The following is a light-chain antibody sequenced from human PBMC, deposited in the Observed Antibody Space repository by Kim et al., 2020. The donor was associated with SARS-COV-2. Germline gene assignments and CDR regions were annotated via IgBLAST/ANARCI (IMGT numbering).Light chain of an antibody. V-gene: IGKV3-15*01. J-gene: IGKJ1*01. CDR2: SAS. Sequence: VPPGESATLSCGASQSLSSYLAWYKQKPGQAPRLLIYSASTRATGVPARFSGSESGTQFTLTISSLQSEDFAVYYCQQYYNWPWTFGQGTKVDIK. CDR3: QQYYNWPWT. CDR1: QSLSSY.